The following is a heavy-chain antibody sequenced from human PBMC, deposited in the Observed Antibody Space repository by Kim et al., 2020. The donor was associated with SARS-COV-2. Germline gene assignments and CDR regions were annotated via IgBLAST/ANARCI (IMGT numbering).Heavy chain of an antibody. CDR2: IYFTGSGGST. V-gene: IGHV4-4*09. D-gene: IGHD1-26*01. CDR1: GASLRSHY. CDR3: SRRPPAGWDVA. J-gene: IGHJ5*02. Sequence: SETLSLTCTVSGASLRSHYWAWIRQTPGKGLEWIGNIYFTGSGGSTNYNPSLRSRVAISGDTSKNQISLNLTSVTAADTAVYFCSRRPPAGWDVAWGQGALVTVSS.